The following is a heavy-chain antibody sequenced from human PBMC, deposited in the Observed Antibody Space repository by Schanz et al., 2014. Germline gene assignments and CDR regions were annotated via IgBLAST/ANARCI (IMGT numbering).Heavy chain of an antibody. D-gene: IGHD2-15*01. CDR2: IIPMLNIA. Sequence: QVQLVQSGAEVKKPGSSVKVSCKLSGATFSSSTIRWRRQAPGQGLEWMGKIIPMLNIATYAQRVQGRVSITADTSTNTAYMKLSSLTAEDTAVHYCAKGRGCYDYWGQGTLVTVSS. CDR3: AKGRGCYDY. V-gene: IGHV1-69*02. CDR1: GATFSSST. J-gene: IGHJ4*02.